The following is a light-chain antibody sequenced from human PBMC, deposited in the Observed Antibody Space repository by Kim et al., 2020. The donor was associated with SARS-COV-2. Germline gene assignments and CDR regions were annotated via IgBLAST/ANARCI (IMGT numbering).Light chain of an antibody. Sequence: ASVGDRFTITCRASQSISSWLAWYQQKPGKAPMVLIYAASSLQSGVPARFSGSGSGTDFTLTISSLQPEDFATYYCQQTNSFPNTFGQGTKLEIK. CDR1: QSISSW. CDR2: AAS. CDR3: QQTNSFPNT. J-gene: IGKJ2*01. V-gene: IGKV1-12*01.